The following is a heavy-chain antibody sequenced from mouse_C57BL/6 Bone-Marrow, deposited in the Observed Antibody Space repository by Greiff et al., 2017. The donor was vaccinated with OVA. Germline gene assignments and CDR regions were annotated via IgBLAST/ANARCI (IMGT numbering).Heavy chain of an antibody. CDR2: ISYDGSN. D-gene: IGHD1-1*01. J-gene: IGHJ3*01. CDR1: GYSITSGYY. V-gene: IGHV3-6*01. Sequence: ESGPGLVKPSQSLSLTCSVTGYSITSGYYWNWLRQFPGNKLEWMGYISYDGSNNYNPSLKNRISITRDTSKNQFFLKLNSVTTEDTATYYCARDPFYYGSPLAYWGQGTLVTVSA. CDR3: ARDPFYYGSPLAY.